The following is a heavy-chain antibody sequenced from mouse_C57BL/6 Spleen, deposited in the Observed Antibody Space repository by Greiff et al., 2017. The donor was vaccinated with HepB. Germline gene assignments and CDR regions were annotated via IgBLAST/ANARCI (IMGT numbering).Heavy chain of an antibody. CDR2: FHPYNDDT. Sequence: QVHVKQSGAELVKPGASVKMSCKASGYTFTTYPIEWMKQNHGKSLEWIGNFHPYNDDTKYNEKFKGKDTLTVEKSSSTVYLELSRLTSDDSAVYYCARGNYYGPFDYWGQGTTLTVSS. V-gene: IGHV1-47*01. J-gene: IGHJ2*01. CDR3: ARGNYYGPFDY. D-gene: IGHD1-1*01. CDR1: GYTFTTYP.